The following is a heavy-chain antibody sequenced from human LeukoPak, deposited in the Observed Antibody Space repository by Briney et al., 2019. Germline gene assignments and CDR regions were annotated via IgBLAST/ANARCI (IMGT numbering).Heavy chain of an antibody. CDR2: INPNSGGT. Sequence: ASVTVSCKASGYTFTGYYMHWVRQAPGQGLEWMGWINPNSGGTNYAQKFQGRGTMTRDTSISTAYMELSRLRSDDTAGYYCASPTGTTSVYYYSYGMDVWGPGTTVSVSS. V-gene: IGHV1-2*02. CDR1: GYTFTGYY. CDR3: ASPTGTTSVYYYSYGMDV. D-gene: IGHD1-1*01. J-gene: IGHJ6*02.